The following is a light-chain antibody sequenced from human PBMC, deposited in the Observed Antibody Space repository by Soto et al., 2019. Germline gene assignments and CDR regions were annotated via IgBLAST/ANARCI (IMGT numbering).Light chain of an antibody. V-gene: IGKV3-20*01. CDR3: DPAGLLIT. CDR1: HTVNNIY. J-gene: IGKJ4*01. Sequence: VKLSAGAVSLSAEERATLSCRASHTVNNIYVAWYQQTPGQPPRLLVYGASGRATGIPDRFSGSGSGNDFTLTSSGQAPDDFAEYCCDPAGLLITFAGGTKLDIK. CDR2: GAS.